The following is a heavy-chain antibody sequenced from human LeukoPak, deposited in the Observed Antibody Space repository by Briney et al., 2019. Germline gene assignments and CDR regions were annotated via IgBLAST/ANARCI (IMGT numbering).Heavy chain of an antibody. CDR3: ASGYSSSSFDY. J-gene: IGHJ4*02. V-gene: IGHV1-2*02. CDR1: GYTFTGYY. D-gene: IGHD6-6*01. Sequence: ASVKVSCKASGYTFTGYYMHWVRQAPGQGVEWMGWINPNSGGTNHAQKFQGRVTMTRDTSISTAYMELSRLRSDDTAVYYCASGYSSSSFDYWGQGTLVTVSS. CDR2: INPNSGGT.